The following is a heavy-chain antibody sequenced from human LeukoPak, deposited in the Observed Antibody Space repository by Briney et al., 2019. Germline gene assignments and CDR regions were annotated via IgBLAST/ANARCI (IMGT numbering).Heavy chain of an antibody. D-gene: IGHD3-22*01. V-gene: IGHV3-53*01. CDR3: AKDSSAYSTYIDY. J-gene: IGHJ4*02. CDR2: IYSGGST. Sequence: GGSLRLSCAASGFTVSSNYMSWVRQAPGKGLEWVSVIYSGGSTYYADSVKGRFTISRDNSKNTLYLQMNSLRAEDTAVYYCAKDSSAYSTYIDYWGRGTLVTVSS. CDR1: GFTVSSNY.